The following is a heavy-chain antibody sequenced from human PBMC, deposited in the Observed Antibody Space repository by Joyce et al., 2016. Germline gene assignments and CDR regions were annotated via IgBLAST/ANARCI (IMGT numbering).Heavy chain of an antibody. CDR1: GDSISSAGYY. V-gene: IGHV4-31*03. CDR3: ARGVSWQWLALGYYFDS. D-gene: IGHD6-19*01. CDR2: IFYSGST. J-gene: IGHJ4*02. Sequence: QVQLKESGPGLVKPSQTLSLTCTVSGDSISSAGYYWGWIRQHPGKGLECSGYIFYSGSTYYNASLKSRVTISIDTSNDQFFLRLNSVTAADTAVYYCARGVSWQWLALGYYFDSWGQGTLVTVSS.